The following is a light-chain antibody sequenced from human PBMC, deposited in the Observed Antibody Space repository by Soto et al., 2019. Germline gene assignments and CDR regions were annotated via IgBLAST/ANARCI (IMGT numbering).Light chain of an antibody. CDR1: QGIRDP. CDR2: AAS. Sequence: DIQMTQSRSSLSASVGDRVTITCRTSQGIRDPLGWYQQKPGKAPKRLIYAASSLQSGVPSRFSGSESGTEFTLTISSLQPEVFATYYCLQHNSYPQTFGQGTKVEIK. V-gene: IGKV1-17*01. J-gene: IGKJ1*01. CDR3: LQHNSYPQT.